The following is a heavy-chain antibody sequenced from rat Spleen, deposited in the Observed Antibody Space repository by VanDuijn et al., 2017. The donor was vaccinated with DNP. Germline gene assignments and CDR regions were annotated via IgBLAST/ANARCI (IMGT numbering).Heavy chain of an antibody. Sequence: EVQLVETGGGLVQPGRSLKLSCVASGFTFSSYWMFWVRQAPKKGLEWVASIDYEGSSTYYGDSVKGRFTISRDNAKSTLFLQMNSLRSEDTATYYCTRRGYNSRWYFDFWGPGTMVTVSS. CDR1: GFTFSSYW. CDR2: IDYEGSST. J-gene: IGHJ1*01. CDR3: TRRGYNSRWYFDF. D-gene: IGHD4-3*01. V-gene: IGHV5-22*01.